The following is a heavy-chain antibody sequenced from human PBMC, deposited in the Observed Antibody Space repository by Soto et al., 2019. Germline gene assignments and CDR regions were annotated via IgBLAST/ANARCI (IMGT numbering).Heavy chain of an antibody. J-gene: IGHJ4*02. D-gene: IGHD1-26*01. CDR2: IVVGSGNT. CDR1: GFTFTSSA. V-gene: IGHV1-58*01. CDR3: AADPVGAYRWGY. Sequence: SVKVSCKASGFTFTSSAVQWVRQARGQRLEWIGWIVVGSGNTNYAQKFQERVTITRDMSTSTAYMELSSLRSEDTAVYYCAADPVGAYRWGYWGQGTLVTVSS.